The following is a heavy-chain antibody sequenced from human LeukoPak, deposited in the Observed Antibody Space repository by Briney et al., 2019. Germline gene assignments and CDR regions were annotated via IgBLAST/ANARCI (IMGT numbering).Heavy chain of an antibody. CDR2: ISSNGGST. CDR1: GFTFSSYA. CDR3: VKGNSGYVRRYFDY. Sequence: PWGSLRLSCSASGFTFSSYAMHWVRQAPGQGLEYVSAISSNGGSTYYADSVKGRFTISRDNSKNTLYLQMSSLRAEDTAVYYCVKGNSGYVRRYFDYWGQGTLVTVSS. D-gene: IGHD5-12*01. J-gene: IGHJ4*02. V-gene: IGHV3-64D*06.